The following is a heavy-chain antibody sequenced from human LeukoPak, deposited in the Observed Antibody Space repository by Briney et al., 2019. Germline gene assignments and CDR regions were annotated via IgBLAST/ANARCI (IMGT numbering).Heavy chain of an antibody. CDR1: GFTVSSNY. CDR3: AGHRRYCSGTTCYSGHDY. J-gene: IGHJ4*02. V-gene: IGHV3-53*01. D-gene: IGHD2-15*01. CDR2: IYSGGST. Sequence: GGSLRLSCAASGFTVSSNYMSWVRQAPGKGLEWVSLIYSGGSTYYADSVKGRFTTSRDNSKNTLYLQMNSLRAEDTAVYYCAGHRRYCSGTTCYSGHDYWGQGTLVTVSS.